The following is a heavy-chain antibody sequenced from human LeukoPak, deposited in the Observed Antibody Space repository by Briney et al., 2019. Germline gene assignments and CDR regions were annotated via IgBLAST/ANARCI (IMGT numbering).Heavy chain of an antibody. V-gene: IGHV4-59*08. CDR2: IYYSGST. CDR3: ARSPSSWTIYWDWFDP. CDR1: GGSISSYY. Sequence: SETLSLTCTVSGGSISSYYWSWIRQPPGKGLEWIGHIYYSGSTNYNPSLKSRVTISVDTSKNQFSLKLSSVTAADTAVYYCARSPSSWTIYWDWFDPWGQGTLVTVSS. D-gene: IGHD6-13*01. J-gene: IGHJ5*02.